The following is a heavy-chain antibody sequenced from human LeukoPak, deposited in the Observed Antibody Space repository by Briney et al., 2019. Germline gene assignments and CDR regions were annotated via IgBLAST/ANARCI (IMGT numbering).Heavy chain of an antibody. J-gene: IGHJ3*02. D-gene: IGHD3-22*01. CDR1: GYSFNDKY. Sequence: ASVKVSCKASGYSFNDKYLHWVRQAPGQGLEWMGSINPNSGGTNYAQKFQGRVTMTTDTSMSTAYMELSRLTSDDTAVYYCAIYYDSSGYYPHDAFDIWGQGTMVTVSS. V-gene: IGHV1-2*02. CDR2: INPNSGGT. CDR3: AIYYDSSGYYPHDAFDI.